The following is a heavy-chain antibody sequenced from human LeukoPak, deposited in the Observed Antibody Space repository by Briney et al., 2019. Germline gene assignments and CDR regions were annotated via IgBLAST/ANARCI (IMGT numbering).Heavy chain of an antibody. CDR3: AREVRDNWFDP. CDR1: GGSISSSSYY. J-gene: IGHJ5*02. CDR2: IYYSGST. Sequence: SETLSLTCTVSGGSISSSSYYWGWIRQPPGKGLEWIGSIYYSGSTYYNPSLKSRVTISVDTSKNQFSLKLSSVTAADTAVYYCAREVRDNWFDPWGQGTLVTVSS. V-gene: IGHV4-39*07.